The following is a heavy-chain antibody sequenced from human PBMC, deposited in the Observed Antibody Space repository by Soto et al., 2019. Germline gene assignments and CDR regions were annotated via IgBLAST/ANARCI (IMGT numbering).Heavy chain of an antibody. CDR1: GGTFSSYT. J-gene: IGHJ4*02. D-gene: IGHD5-12*01. V-gene: IGHV1-69*02. Sequence: QVQLVQSGAEVKKPGSSVKVSCKASGGTFSSYTISWVRQAPGQGLEWMGRIIPILGIANYAQKFQGRVTIXXDXSXXTAYMELSSLRSEDTAVYYCAASDVDIVATIPFDYWGQGTLVTVSS. CDR2: IIPILGIA. CDR3: AASDVDIVATIPFDY.